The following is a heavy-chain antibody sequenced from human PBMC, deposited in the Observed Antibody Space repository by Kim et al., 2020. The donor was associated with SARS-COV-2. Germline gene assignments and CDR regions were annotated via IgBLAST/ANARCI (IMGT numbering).Heavy chain of an antibody. CDR1: GGSISSGGYY. Sequence: SETLSLTCTVSGGSISSGGYYWSWIRQHPGKGLEWIGYIYYSGSTYYNPSLKSRVTISVDTSKNQFSLKLSSVTAADTAVYYCARVGGTTVTSEVFDYWGQGTLVTVSS. CDR2: IYYSGST. CDR3: ARVGGTTVTSEVFDY. D-gene: IGHD4-17*01. J-gene: IGHJ4*02. V-gene: IGHV4-31*03.